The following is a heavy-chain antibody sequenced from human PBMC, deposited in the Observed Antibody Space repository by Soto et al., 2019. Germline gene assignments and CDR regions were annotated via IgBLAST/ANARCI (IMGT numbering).Heavy chain of an antibody. CDR1: GFTFSSYS. J-gene: IGHJ6*02. D-gene: IGHD6-19*01. CDR3: ARDRSSGWYYYGMDF. V-gene: IGHV3-21*01. Sequence: GGSLRLSCAASGFTFSSYSMNWVRQAPGKGLEWVSSISSSSSYIYSADSVKGRFTISRDNAKNSLYLQMNSLRAEDAAVYYCARDRSSGWYYYGMDFWGQGTTVTVSS. CDR2: ISSSSSYI.